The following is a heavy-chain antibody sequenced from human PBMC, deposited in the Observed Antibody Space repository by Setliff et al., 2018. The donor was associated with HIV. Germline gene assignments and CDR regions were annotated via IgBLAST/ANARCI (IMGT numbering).Heavy chain of an antibody. Sequence: GGSLRLSCAASGFSFSRYWMSWVRQAPGKGLEWVASIDHFGSEENYVDSVRGRFTVSRDNTKNSLHLQMNSLRAEDTAVYYCAKDGYCSSTSCYQWFNPWGQGTLVTVSS. J-gene: IGHJ5*02. CDR2: IDHFGSEE. CDR3: AKDGYCSSTSCYQWFNP. V-gene: IGHV3-7*01. D-gene: IGHD2-2*01. CDR1: GFSFSRYW.